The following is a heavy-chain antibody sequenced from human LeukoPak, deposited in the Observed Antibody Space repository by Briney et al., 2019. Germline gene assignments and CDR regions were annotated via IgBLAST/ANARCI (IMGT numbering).Heavy chain of an antibody. V-gene: IGHV4-39*01. CDR3: ARQGSYYYDSSGYYAKGYFDY. Sequence: SETLSLTCTVSGGSISSSSYDWGWLRQPPGKGLEWIGSIYYSGSTYYNPSLKSRVTIYGDTSKNQFSLKLSSVTAADTAVYYCARQGSYYYDSSGYYAKGYFDYWGQGTLVTVSS. CDR2: IYYSGST. D-gene: IGHD3-22*01. J-gene: IGHJ4*02. CDR1: GGSISSSSYD.